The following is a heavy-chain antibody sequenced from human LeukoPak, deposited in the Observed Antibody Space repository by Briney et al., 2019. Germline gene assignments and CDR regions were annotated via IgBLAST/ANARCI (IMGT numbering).Heavy chain of an antibody. CDR1: GYTFTSYA. D-gene: IGHD5-18*01. J-gene: IGHJ4*02. CDR2: INPNSGGT. CDR3: ARGRIAMEIDY. V-gene: IGHV1-2*02. Sequence: ASVKVSCKASGYTFTSYAMNWVRQAPGQGLEWMGWINPNSGGTNYAQKFQGRVTMTRDTSISTAYMELSRLRSDDTAVYYCARGRIAMEIDYWGQGTLVTVSS.